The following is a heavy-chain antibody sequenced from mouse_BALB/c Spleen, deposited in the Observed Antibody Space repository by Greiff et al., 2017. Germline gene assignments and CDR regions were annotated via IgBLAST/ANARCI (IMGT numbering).Heavy chain of an antibody. CDR2: INPGSGGT. Sequence: VQLQQSGAELVRPGTSVKVSCKASGYAFTNYLIEWVKQRPGQGLEWIGVINPGSGGTNYNEKFKGKATLTADKSSSTAYMQLSSLTSDDSAVYFCARSRTYYDGFAYWGQGTLVTVSA. CDR1: GYAFTNYL. J-gene: IGHJ3*01. V-gene: IGHV1-54*01. CDR3: ARSRTYYDGFAY. D-gene: IGHD2-4*01.